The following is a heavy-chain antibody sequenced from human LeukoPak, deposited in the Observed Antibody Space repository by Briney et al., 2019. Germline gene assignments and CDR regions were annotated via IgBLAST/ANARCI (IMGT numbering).Heavy chain of an antibody. J-gene: IGHJ5*02. CDR2: IYYSGST. CDR1: GGSISSYC. CDR3: AKYSFGGVVTTYNWFDP. D-gene: IGHD4-23*01. Sequence: SETLSLTCTVSGGSISSYCWSWIRQPPGKGLEWIGYIYYSGSTNYNPSLKSRVTISVDTSKNQFSLKLSSVTAADTAVYYCAKYSFGGVVTTYNWFDPWGQGTLVTVSS. V-gene: IGHV4-59*01.